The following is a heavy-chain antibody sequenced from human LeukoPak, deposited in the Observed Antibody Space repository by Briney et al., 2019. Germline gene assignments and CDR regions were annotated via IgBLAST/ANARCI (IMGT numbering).Heavy chain of an antibody. J-gene: IGHJ4*02. CDR1: GFTLSSYG. V-gene: IGHV3-33*03. CDR3: ARWYNYDRSGSPDY. CDR2: IWYDGSNE. Sequence: GGSLRLSCAASGFTLSSYGMHWVRQAPGKGLEWVAVIWYDGSNEYYADSVKGRFTISRDNSKNTVYLQMNSLRVEDTAVYYCARWYNYDRSGSPDYWGQGTLVTVSS. D-gene: IGHD3-22*01.